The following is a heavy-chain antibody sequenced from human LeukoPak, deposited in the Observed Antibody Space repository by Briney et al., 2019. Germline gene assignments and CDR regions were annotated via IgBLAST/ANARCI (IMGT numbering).Heavy chain of an antibody. Sequence: AGGSLRLSCAASGFTFSDYYMSWIRQAPGKGLEWVSYISSSGSTIYYADSVKGRFTISRDNSKNTLYLQMNSLRAEDTAVYYCAGGIAAAGTSVFDYWGQGTLVTVSS. CDR2: ISSSGSTI. V-gene: IGHV3-11*01. D-gene: IGHD6-13*01. J-gene: IGHJ4*02. CDR1: GFTFSDYY. CDR3: AGGIAAAGTSVFDY.